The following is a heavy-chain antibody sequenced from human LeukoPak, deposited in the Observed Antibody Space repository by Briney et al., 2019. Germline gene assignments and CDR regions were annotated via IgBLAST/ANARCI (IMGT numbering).Heavy chain of an antibody. D-gene: IGHD1-26*01. CDR1: GGTFSSYA. Sequence: SVKVSCKASGGTFSSYAISWVRQAPGQRLEWMGRIIPIFGTANYAQKFQGRVTITTDASTSTAYMELSSLRSEDTAVYYCASSYSGRYGGQEGYFDYWGQGTLVTVSS. V-gene: IGHV1-69*05. J-gene: IGHJ4*02. CDR3: ASSYSGRYGGQEGYFDY. CDR2: IIPIFGTA.